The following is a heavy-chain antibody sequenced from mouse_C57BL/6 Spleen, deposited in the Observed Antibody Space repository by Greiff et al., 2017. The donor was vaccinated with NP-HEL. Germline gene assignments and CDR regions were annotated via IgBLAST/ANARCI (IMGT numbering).Heavy chain of an antibody. CDR3: ARDPYYYGRPMDY. CDR1: GFTFSDYY. J-gene: IGHJ4*01. D-gene: IGHD1-1*01. V-gene: IGHV5-16*01. Sequence: EVMLVESEGGLVQPGRSMKLSCTASGFTFSDYYMAWVRQVPEKGLEWVANINYDGSSTYYLDSLKSRFIISRDNAKNILYLQMSSLKSEDTATYYCARDPYYYGRPMDYWGQGTSVTVSS. CDR2: INYDGSST.